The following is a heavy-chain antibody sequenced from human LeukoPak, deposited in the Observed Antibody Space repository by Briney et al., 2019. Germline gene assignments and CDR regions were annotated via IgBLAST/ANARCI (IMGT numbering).Heavy chain of an antibody. CDR3: ARARELDWLLAHYYYYGMDV. CDR2: MNPNSGNT. CDR1: GYTFTSYD. Sequence: ASVKVSCKASGYTFTSYDINWVRQATGQGLEWMGWMNPNSGNTGYAQKFQGRVTMTRNTSISTAYMELSSLRSEDTAVYYCARARELDWLLAHYYYYGMDVWGQGTLVTVSS. D-gene: IGHD3/OR15-3a*01. J-gene: IGHJ6*02. V-gene: IGHV1-8*01.